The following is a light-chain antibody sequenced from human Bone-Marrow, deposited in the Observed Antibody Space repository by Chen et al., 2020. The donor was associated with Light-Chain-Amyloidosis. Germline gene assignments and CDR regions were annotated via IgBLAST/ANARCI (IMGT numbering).Light chain of an antibody. Sequence: QSALTQPASVSGSPGQSITISCTGTSSDVGGDNHVSWYPQHPDKAPKLMIYELTNRPAWVPDRWTGSKSDHTASLTIAGLQTEDEADYFCSACTRANTLVFGSGTMVT. CDR3: SACTRANTLV. CDR1: SSDVGGDNH. J-gene: IGLJ1*01. CDR2: ELT. V-gene: IGLV2-14*01.